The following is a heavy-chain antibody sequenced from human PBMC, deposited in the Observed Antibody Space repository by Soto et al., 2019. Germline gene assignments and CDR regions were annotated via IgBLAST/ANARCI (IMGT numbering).Heavy chain of an antibody. CDR2: IHHSAGT. Sequence: QVLVHESGPGLVKPSGTLSLTCTVSGVSISRGDWWSWVRQAPGKELQWIGEIHHSAGTSSHPSLRSRVALSVDTSKNQFSLNLKSVTAADTGVYYCARLVYDTRLNYLYLDSWGQGLLVTLSS. J-gene: IGHJ4*02. CDR3: ARLVYDTRLNYLYLDS. CDR1: GVSISRGDW. V-gene: IGHV4-4*02. D-gene: IGHD3-22*01.